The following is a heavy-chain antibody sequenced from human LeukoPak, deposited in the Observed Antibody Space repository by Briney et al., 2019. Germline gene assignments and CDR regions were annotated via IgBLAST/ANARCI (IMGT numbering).Heavy chain of an antibody. CDR2: IYYSGST. V-gene: IGHV4-39*01. CDR3: ARRRGLNCSGGSCYFDY. Sequence: SETLSLTCTVSGGSISSSSYYWGWIRQPPGKGLEWIGSIYYSGSTYYNPSLKSRVTISVDTSKNQFSLKPSSVTAADTAVYYCARRRGLNCSGGSCYFDYWGQGTLVTVSS. D-gene: IGHD2-15*01. CDR1: GGSISSSSYY. J-gene: IGHJ4*02.